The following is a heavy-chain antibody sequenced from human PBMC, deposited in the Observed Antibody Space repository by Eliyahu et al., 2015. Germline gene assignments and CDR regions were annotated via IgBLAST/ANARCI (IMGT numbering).Heavy chain of an antibody. CDR1: GFPFSSYA. CDR2: ISGSGGST. J-gene: IGHJ4*02. Sequence: EVQLLESGGGLVQPGGSLRLSXAASGFPFSSYAMXWVRQAPGKGLEWVSAISGSGGSTYYADSVKGRFTISRDNSKNTLYLQMNSLRAEDTAVYYCATPISGSYVFCYWGQGTLVTVSS. V-gene: IGHV3-23*01. D-gene: IGHD1-26*01. CDR3: ATPISGSYVFCY.